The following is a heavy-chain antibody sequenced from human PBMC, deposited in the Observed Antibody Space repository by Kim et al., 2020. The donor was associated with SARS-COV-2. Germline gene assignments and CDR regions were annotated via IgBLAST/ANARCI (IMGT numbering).Heavy chain of an antibody. Sequence: SETLSLTCAVYGGSFSGYYWSWIRQPPGKGLEWIGEINHSGSTNYNPSLKSRVTISVDTSKNQFSLKLSSVTAADTAVYYCARAAAGYCSGGSCPPGPTYGYGDLWGRGTPVTVS. V-gene: IGHV4-34*01. D-gene: IGHD2-15*01. J-gene: IGHJ2*01. CDR3: ARAAAGYCSGGSCPPGPTYGYGDL. CDR2: INHSGST. CDR1: GGSFSGYY.